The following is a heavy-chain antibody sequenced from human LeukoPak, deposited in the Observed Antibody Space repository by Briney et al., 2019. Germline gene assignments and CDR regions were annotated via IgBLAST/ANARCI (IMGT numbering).Heavy chain of an antibody. Sequence: SGTLSLTWTVSGGSFSSYYWSWIRQPPGKGLEWIGDIYYSGSTNYDPSVKSRVTISVDTSKNQFSLKLSSVTAADTAVYYCARVLYSYGLSRTYYVDYWGQGTLVTVSS. CDR2: IYYSGST. J-gene: IGHJ4*02. D-gene: IGHD5-18*01. CDR3: ARVLYSYGLSRTYYVDY. CDR1: GGSFSSYY. V-gene: IGHV4-59*01.